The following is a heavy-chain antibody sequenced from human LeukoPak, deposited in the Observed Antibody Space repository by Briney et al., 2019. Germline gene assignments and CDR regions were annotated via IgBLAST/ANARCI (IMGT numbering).Heavy chain of an antibody. Sequence: SETLSLTCTVSGGSISSYYWSWIRQPPGKGLEWIGYIYYSGSTNYNPSLKSRVTISVKTSKNQFSLKLSSVTAADTAVYYCAGDFWSGYYFRDWGQGTLVTVSS. D-gene: IGHD3-3*01. CDR1: GGSISSYY. CDR3: AGDFWSGYYFRD. J-gene: IGHJ4*02. V-gene: IGHV4-59*01. CDR2: IYYSGST.